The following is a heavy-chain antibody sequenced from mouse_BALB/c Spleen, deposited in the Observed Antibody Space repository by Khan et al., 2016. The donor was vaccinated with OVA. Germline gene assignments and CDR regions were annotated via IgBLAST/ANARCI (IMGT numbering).Heavy chain of an antibody. D-gene: IGHD2-1*01. V-gene: IGHV5-9*03. CDR3: ARSNYGNFAY. J-gene: IGHJ3*01. CDR2: ISSGGDNT. CDR1: GFTFSSYT. Sequence: EVELVESGGGLVKPGGSLKLSCAASGFTFSSYTMSWIRQTPEKRLEWVATISSGGDNTYYPDSVKGRFTISRDNAKNNLYLQMSSLRSEDTALYYCARSNYGNFAYWGQGTLVPVSA.